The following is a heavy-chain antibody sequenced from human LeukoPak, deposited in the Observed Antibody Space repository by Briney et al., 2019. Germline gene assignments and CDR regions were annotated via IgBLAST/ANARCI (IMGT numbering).Heavy chain of an antibody. CDR2: IKQDGSEK. CDR3: AGAGYCSGGSCSLLHYYYYMDV. D-gene: IGHD2-15*01. Sequence: GGSLRLSCSASGFTFINYWMSWVRQAPGKGLEWVANIKQDGSEKYYVDSVKGRFTISRDNAKNSLYLQMNSLRAEDTAVYYCAGAGYCSGGSCSLLHYYYYMDVWGKGTTVTISS. V-gene: IGHV3-7*01. CDR1: GFTFINYW. J-gene: IGHJ6*03.